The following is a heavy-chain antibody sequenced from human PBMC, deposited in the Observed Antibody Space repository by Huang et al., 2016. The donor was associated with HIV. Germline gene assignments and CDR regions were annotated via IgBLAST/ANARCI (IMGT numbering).Heavy chain of an antibody. D-gene: IGHD3-22*01. CDR2: INRDGSSS. J-gene: IGHJ4*02. V-gene: IGHV3-74*01. CDR1: GFTFSSYW. CDR3: VRDPRIQSWLNYFDY. Sequence: EVQLVESGGGLVQPGGSLRLSCAASGFTFSSYWMHWVRQAPGKGLVWVSRINRDGSSSGYADSVKGRFTISRDNDKNTLYLQMNSLRAEDTAVYYCVRDPRIQSWLNYFDYWGQGTLVSVSS.